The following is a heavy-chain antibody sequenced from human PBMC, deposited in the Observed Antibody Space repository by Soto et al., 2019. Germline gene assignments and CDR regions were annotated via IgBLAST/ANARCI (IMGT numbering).Heavy chain of an antibody. CDR1: GGSVANSSYY. V-gene: IGHV4-39*01. D-gene: IGHD4-17*01. J-gene: IGHJ4*02. CDR3: VSQRTTVPTQAYFDY. Sequence: PAETLSLTCTVSGGSVANSSYYFVCIRQSPGKGLELIGSVYYRGRSYSKSSAKSRATISVDTSKNRFSLSLNSVTASDTAVYFCVSQRTTVPTQAYFDYWGPGALVTVSS. CDR2: VYYRGRS.